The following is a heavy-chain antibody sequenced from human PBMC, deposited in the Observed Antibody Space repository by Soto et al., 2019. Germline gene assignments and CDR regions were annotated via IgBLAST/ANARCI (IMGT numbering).Heavy chain of an antibody. J-gene: IGHJ4*02. Sequence: GGSLRLSCAASGFTFSSYAMSWVRQAPGKGLVWVSRINSDGSSTSYADSVKGRFTISRDNAKNTLYLQMNSLRAEDTAVYYCARGVSYYYDSSGYSLWGQGTLVTVSS. D-gene: IGHD3-22*01. CDR2: INSDGSST. CDR1: GFTFSSYA. V-gene: IGHV3-74*01. CDR3: ARGVSYYYDSSGYSL.